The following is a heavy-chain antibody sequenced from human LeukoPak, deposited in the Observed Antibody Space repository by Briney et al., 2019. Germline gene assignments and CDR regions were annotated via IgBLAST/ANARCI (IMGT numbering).Heavy chain of an antibody. Sequence: PSETLSLTCTVSGGSISSSSYYWGWIRQPPGKGLEWIGRIYTSGSTNYNPSLKSRVTMSVDTSKNQFSLKLSSVTAADTAVYYCARDPQGTGTREDAFDIWGQGTMVTVSS. CDR2: IYTSGST. V-gene: IGHV4-39*07. D-gene: IGHD1-7*01. CDR1: GGSISSSSYY. J-gene: IGHJ3*02. CDR3: ARDPQGTGTREDAFDI.